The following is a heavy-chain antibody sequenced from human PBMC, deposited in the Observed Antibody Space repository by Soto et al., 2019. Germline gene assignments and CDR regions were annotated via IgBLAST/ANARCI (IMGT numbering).Heavy chain of an antibody. D-gene: IGHD2-15*01. V-gene: IGHV1-18*01. Sequence: ASVKVSGKASGYTFTSYGISGVLQAAGQWLDWMGWISAYNGNTNYAQKLQGRVTMTTDTSTSTAYMELRSLRSDDTAVYYCARAGPGYCSGGSCPSGAFDIWGQGTMVTVSS. CDR1: GYTFTSYG. CDR3: ARAGPGYCSGGSCPSGAFDI. J-gene: IGHJ3*02. CDR2: ISAYNGNT.